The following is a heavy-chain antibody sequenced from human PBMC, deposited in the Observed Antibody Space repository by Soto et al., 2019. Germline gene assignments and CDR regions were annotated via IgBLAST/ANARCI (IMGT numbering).Heavy chain of an antibody. V-gene: IGHV1-8*01. CDR1: GYTFTSYD. Sequence: QVQLVQSGAEVKKPGASVKVSCKASGYTFTSYDINWVRQATGQGLEWMGWMNPNSGNAGYAQKFQGRVTMTRNTSISTAYMELSSLRSEYTAVYYCARGNPYDSSGYYYSRPYYFDCWGQGTLVTVSS. D-gene: IGHD3-22*01. CDR3: ARGNPYDSSGYYYSRPYYFDC. J-gene: IGHJ4*02. CDR2: MNPNSGNA.